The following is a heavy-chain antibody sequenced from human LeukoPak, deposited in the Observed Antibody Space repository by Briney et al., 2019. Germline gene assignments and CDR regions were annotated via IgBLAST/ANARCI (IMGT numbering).Heavy chain of an antibody. CDR2: IYTSGST. CDR1: GGSISSYY. CDR3: ARHFGVYYYMDV. Sequence: SETLSLTRTVSGGSISSYYWSWIRQPPGKGLEWIGYIYTSGSTNYNPSLKSRVTISVDTSKNQFSLKLSSVTAADTAVYYCARHFGVYYYMDVWGKGTTVTVSS. J-gene: IGHJ6*03. D-gene: IGHD3-3*01. V-gene: IGHV4-4*09.